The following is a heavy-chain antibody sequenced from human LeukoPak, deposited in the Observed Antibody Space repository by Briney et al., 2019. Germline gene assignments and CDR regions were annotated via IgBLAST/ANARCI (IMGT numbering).Heavy chain of an antibody. V-gene: IGHV5-51*01. Sequence: GESLKISCKGSGYRFTNYWIGWVRQMPGKGLDWMGIIYPGDSNTIYSPSFQGQVTISADKSISTAYLQWSSLKASDTAMYYCARHSTYYDFWSGYEPPDDAFAIWGQGTMVTVSS. CDR3: ARHSTYYDFWSGYEPPDDAFAI. CDR1: GYRFTNYW. D-gene: IGHD3-3*01. J-gene: IGHJ3*02. CDR2: IYPGDSNT.